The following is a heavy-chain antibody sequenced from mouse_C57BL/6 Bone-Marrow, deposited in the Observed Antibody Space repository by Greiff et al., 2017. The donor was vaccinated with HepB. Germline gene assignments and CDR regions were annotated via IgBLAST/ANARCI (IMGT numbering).Heavy chain of an antibody. Sequence: DVKLVESGGGLVQPGGSLKLSCAASGFTFSDYYMYWVRQTPEKRLEWVAYISNGGGSTYYPDTVKGRFTISRDNAKNTLYLQMSRLKSEDTAMYYCARPSLAWFAYWGQGTLVTVSA. CDR2: ISNGGGST. CDR1: GFTFSDYY. J-gene: IGHJ3*01. CDR3: ARPSLAWFAY. V-gene: IGHV5-12*01.